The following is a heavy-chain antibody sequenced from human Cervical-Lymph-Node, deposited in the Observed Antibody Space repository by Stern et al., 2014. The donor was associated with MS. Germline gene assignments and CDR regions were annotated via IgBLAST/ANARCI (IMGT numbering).Heavy chain of an antibody. J-gene: IGHJ4*02. Sequence: QLQLQESGPGLVRPSETLSLTCSVSGGSIHNANNYWAWIRQPPGKGPEXIGSIYYSGRTYYNPSLKSRVTISVDTSRSQFSRGKRSGAAADTAVYFCARVGEYDFWRGDAYFFDSWGQGTPVTVSS. CDR1: GGSIHNANNY. V-gene: IGHV4-39*01. CDR3: ARVGEYDFWRGDAYFFDS. D-gene: IGHD3-3*01. CDR2: IYYSGRT.